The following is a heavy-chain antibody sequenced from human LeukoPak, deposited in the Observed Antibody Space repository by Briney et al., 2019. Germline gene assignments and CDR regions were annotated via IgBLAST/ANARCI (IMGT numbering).Heavy chain of an antibody. CDR1: GFTFSSYW. CDR3: ARVEQSLRYFDWLLSQYYFDY. Sequence: GSLRLSCAASGFTFSSYWMSWVRQAPGKGLEWVANIKQDGSEKYYVGSVKGRFTISRDNAKNSLYLQMNSLRAEDTAVYYCARVEQSLRYFDWLLSQYYFDYWGQGTLVTVSS. CDR2: IKQDGSEK. D-gene: IGHD3-9*01. J-gene: IGHJ4*02. V-gene: IGHV3-7*01.